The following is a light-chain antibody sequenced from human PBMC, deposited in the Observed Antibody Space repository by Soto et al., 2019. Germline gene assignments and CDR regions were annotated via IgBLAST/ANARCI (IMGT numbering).Light chain of an antibody. CDR3: NSYAGSNNFVV. J-gene: IGLJ2*01. CDR1: SSDVGGYNS. V-gene: IGLV2-8*01. CDR2: EVN. Sequence: QSALTQPPSASGSPGQSVTISCTGTSSDVGGYNSVSWYQRHPGKAPKLMIYEVNKRPSGVPDRFSGSKSGNTASLTVSGLQAEDEADYYCNSYAGSNNFVVFGGGTKLTVL.